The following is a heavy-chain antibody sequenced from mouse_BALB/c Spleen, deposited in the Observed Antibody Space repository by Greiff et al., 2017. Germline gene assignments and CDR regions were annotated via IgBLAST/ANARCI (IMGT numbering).Heavy chain of an antibody. CDR3: AVVDYFDD. V-gene: IGHV1-7*01. CDR2: INPSTGYT. Sequence: QVQLQQSGAELAKPGASVKMSCKASGYTFTSYWMHWVKQRPGQGLEWIGYINPSTGYTEYNQKFKDKATLTADKSSSTAYMQLSSLTSEDSAVYYCAVVDYFDDWGQGTTLTVSS. CDR1: GYTFTSYW. D-gene: IGHD1-1*01. J-gene: IGHJ2*01.